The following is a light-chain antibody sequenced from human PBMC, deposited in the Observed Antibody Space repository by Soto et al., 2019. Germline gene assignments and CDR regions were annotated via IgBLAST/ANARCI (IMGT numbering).Light chain of an antibody. Sequence: QSALTQPASVSGSPGQSITISCTGTSNDVGAYNYVSWYQQHPGKAPKLMISEVSNRPSGISNRFSGSKSGNTASLTISGLQAEEEADYCCNSYTTTSTWVFGGGTKLTVL. V-gene: IGLV2-14*01. CDR3: NSYTTTSTWV. CDR2: EVS. CDR1: SNDVGAYNY. J-gene: IGLJ3*02.